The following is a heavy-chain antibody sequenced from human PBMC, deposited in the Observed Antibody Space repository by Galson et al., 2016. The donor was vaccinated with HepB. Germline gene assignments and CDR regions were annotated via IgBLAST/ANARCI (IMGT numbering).Heavy chain of an antibody. Sequence: SLRLSCAASGFTFLNYAMTWVRQAPGKGLEWVSAVSGSGVSTYYADSVQGRFTISRDNSKNTLYLHMNTLRAEDTAVYYGAKDRSRGVKDSSYFDSWGQGARVNVSS. V-gene: IGHV3-23*01. CDR1: GFTFLNYA. CDR2: VSGSGVST. J-gene: IGHJ4*02. D-gene: IGHD6-13*01. CDR3: AKDRSRGVKDSSYFDS.